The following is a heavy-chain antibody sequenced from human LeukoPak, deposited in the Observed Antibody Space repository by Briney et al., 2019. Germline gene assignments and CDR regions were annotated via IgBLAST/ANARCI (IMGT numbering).Heavy chain of an antibody. Sequence: PSETLSLTCTVSGGSISSGDYYWSWIRQPPGKGLEWIGYIYYSGSTYYNPSLKSRVTISLDTSKNQFSLKLSSVTAADTAVYYCARVVPFWSGLGDYYMDVWGKGTTVTVSS. CDR3: ARVVPFWSGLGDYYMDV. CDR2: IYYSGST. D-gene: IGHD3-3*01. CDR1: GGSISSGDYY. V-gene: IGHV4-30-4*08. J-gene: IGHJ6*03.